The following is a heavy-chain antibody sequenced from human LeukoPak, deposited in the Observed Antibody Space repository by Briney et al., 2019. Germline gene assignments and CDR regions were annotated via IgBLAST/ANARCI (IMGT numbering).Heavy chain of an antibody. D-gene: IGHD2-2*01. Sequence: GGSLRLSCAASGNYWMHWARQAPGKGLVWVSHINGDGSWTTYADSVKGQFTISKDNAKNTVYLQMNNLRAEDTAVYYCVSFYETYWGRGTLVTVSS. V-gene: IGHV3-74*01. CDR3: VSFYETY. CDR1: GNYW. J-gene: IGHJ4*02. CDR2: INGDGSWT.